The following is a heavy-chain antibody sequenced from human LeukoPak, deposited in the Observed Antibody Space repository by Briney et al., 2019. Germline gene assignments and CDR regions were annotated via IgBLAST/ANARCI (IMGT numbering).Heavy chain of an antibody. D-gene: IGHD3-10*01. Sequence: GGSLRLSCAASEFVFSDYYMSWVRQAPGKGLEWVSYISSGGDTTYYADSVKGRFTISRDNAKNSLYLQMNNLRAEDTAVYSCAREMGGHYGSGTFFDLWGQGTMVTVSS. CDR3: AREMGGHYGSGTFFDL. CDR1: EFVFSDYY. V-gene: IGHV3-11*01. J-gene: IGHJ3*01. CDR2: ISSGGDTT.